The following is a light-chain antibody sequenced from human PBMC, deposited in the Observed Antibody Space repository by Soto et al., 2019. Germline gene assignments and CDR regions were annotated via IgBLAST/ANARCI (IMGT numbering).Light chain of an antibody. CDR3: AVWEDSLNGVV. CDR2: YDD. V-gene: IGLV1-36*01. J-gene: IGLJ3*02. CDR1: RSNVGNNA. Sequence: QSVLTQPPSVSEAPRQRVTISCSGSRSNVGNNAVNWYQQLPGKAPKLLIYYDDLLPSGVSDRFSGSKSGTSASLAISGLQSEDEADYYCAVWEDSLNGVVFGGGTKVTVL.